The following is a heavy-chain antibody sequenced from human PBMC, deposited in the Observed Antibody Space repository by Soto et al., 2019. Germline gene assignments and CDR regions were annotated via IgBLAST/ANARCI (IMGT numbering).Heavy chain of an antibody. V-gene: IGHV3-7*01. CDR2: IKHDGGET. CDR1: GFTFSNFW. Sequence: LRLSCAASGFTFSNFWMSWVRQAPGKGLEWVANIKHDGGETYYVDSVKGRFTISRDNAKNSLFLQMNRLRAEDTALYYCVRDGDSRGLGFPDFRAQRTLVTVSS. CDR3: VRDGDSRGLGFPDF. J-gene: IGHJ4*02. D-gene: IGHD6-19*01.